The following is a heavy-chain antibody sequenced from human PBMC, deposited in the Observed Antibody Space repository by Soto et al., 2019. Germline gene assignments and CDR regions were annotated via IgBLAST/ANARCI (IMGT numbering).Heavy chain of an antibody. Sequence: SVKVSCKASGGTFSSYAISWVRQAPGQGLEWMGGIIPIFGTANYAQKYQGRVTITADESTSTAYMELSSLRSEDTAVYHCVRDSNNNWWGSWTWGQGTLVTVSS. CDR3: VRDSNNNWWGSWT. J-gene: IGHJ5*02. V-gene: IGHV1-69*13. CDR2: IIPIFGTA. D-gene: IGHD1-1*01. CDR1: GGTFSSYA.